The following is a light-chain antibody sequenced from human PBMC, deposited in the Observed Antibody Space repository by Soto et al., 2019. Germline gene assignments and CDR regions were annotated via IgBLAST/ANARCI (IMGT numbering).Light chain of an antibody. CDR3: QQYNSSPWT. V-gene: IGKV1-5*03. CDR2: QAS. CDR1: QSISAW. Sequence: DVQISHAHCILAASVGDRVAITCRASQSISAWVAWYQQKPGKAPKLLIYQASLLESGVPSRFSGSGSGTEFTLTISSLQPDDLATYYCQQYNSSPWTFGQGTKVDIK. J-gene: IGKJ1*01.